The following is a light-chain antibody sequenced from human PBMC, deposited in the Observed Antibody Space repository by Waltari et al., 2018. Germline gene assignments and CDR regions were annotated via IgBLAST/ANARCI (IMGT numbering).Light chain of an antibody. V-gene: IGKV5-2*01. CDR2: EAT. Sequence: ETTLPQSPAFMSATPRDKVNISCRTSQDIDDEMNWYQQKPGEGAIFIIQEATALVPGVPPRFSGSGYGTDFTLTMNNMQSEDVASYFCLEHDNFPTHTFGQGTKLEIK. CDR1: QDIDDE. CDR3: LEHDNFPTHT. J-gene: IGKJ2*01.